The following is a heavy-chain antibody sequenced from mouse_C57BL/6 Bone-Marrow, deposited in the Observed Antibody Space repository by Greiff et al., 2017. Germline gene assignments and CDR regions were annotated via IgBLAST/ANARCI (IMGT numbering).Heavy chain of an antibody. CDR2: IDPSDSYT. CDR1: GYTFTSYW. D-gene: IGHD1-1*01. V-gene: IGHV1-50*01. CDR3: AREGYYYGSSYWYFDV. J-gene: IGHJ1*03. Sequence: QVQLKQPGAELVKPGASVKLSCKASGYTFTSYWMQWVKQRPGQGLEWIGEIDPSDSYTNYNQKFKGKATLTVETSSSTAYMQLSSLTSEDSAVYYCAREGYYYGSSYWYFDVWGTGTTVTVSS.